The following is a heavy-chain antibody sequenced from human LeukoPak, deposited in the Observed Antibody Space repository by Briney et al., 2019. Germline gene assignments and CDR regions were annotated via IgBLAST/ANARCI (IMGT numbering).Heavy chain of an antibody. CDR3: VVWGEDRSGHRFDF. D-gene: IGHD3-22*01. CDR1: GFTFSSNW. Sequence: GGSLRLSCATSGFTFSSNWMSWVRHVPGRGLDWVANIKPDGSAEYYAASVKGRFTVSRDNAKNSLYLQMNGLRVEDTAVYYCVVWGEDRSGHRFDFWGQGTLVTVSS. CDR2: IKPDGSAE. V-gene: IGHV3-7*01. J-gene: IGHJ4*02.